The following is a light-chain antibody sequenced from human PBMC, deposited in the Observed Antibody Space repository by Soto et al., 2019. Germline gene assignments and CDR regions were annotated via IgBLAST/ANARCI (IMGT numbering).Light chain of an antibody. Sequence: EIVMTQSPATLSVSPGGRATLSCRASQSVSSNLAWYQQKPGQAPRLLMYGASTRATGIPARFSGSGSGTEFTLTISSLQSEDFAVYFCQQYYNWPPYTFGQGTKLEIK. V-gene: IGKV3-15*01. CDR3: QQYYNWPPYT. CDR1: QSVSSN. CDR2: GAS. J-gene: IGKJ2*01.